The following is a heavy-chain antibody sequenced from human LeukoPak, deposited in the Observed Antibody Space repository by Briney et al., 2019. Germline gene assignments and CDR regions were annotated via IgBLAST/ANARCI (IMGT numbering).Heavy chain of an antibody. CDR3: ARVYYASWSGQPLSQHWLDP. Sequence: PGGSLRPSCTASGFTFRDYYVTWIRQAPGKGLEWVSYNRSTGSSTAYADSVKGRFAISRDNAKNSLYLQMNGLRVEDTAIYYCARVYYASWSGQPLSQHWLDPWGQGTLVTVSS. V-gene: IGHV3-11*04. CDR2: NRSTGSST. CDR1: GFTFRDYY. J-gene: IGHJ5*02. D-gene: IGHD3-3*01.